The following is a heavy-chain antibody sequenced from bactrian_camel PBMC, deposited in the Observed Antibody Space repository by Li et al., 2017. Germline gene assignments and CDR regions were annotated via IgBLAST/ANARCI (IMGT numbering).Heavy chain of an antibody. Sequence: QLVESGGGSVQAGGSLTLSCASAGYTISTYYRVFCMGWFRQAPGKGREGVASIDARGVTQYADFAKGRFAISRDSSETTLYLQMDSLKPEDTAMYYCAADPGSGGSCSPNLPLTTDANYFVGQGTQVTVS. CDR1: GYTISTYY. CDR2: IDARGVT. J-gene: IGHJ4*01. V-gene: IGHV3S28*01. D-gene: IGHD2*01.